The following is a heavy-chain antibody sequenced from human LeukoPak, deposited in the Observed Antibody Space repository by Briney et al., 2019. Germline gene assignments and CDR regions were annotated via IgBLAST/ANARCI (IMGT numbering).Heavy chain of an antibody. CDR1: GFTFDDYA. D-gene: IGHD6-13*01. V-gene: IGHV3-9*01. Sequence: GGSLRLSCAASGFTFDDYAMHWVRQAPGKGLESVSGISWNSGSIGYADSVKGRFTISRDNAKNSLYLQMNSLRAEDTALYYCAKGSAAGIRNWFDPWGQGTLVTVSS. J-gene: IGHJ5*02. CDR2: ISWNSGSI. CDR3: AKGSAAGIRNWFDP.